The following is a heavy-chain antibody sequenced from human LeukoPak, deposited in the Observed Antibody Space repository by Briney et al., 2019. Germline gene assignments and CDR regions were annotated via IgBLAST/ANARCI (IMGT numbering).Heavy chain of an antibody. CDR3: ARVNGRVPAGY. Sequence: GGSLRLSCAASGFPFNSYWMNWVRQAPGKGLEWVSYISSSSSTIYYADSVKGRFTISRDNAKNSLYPQMNSLRDEDTAVYYCARVNGRVPAGYWGQGTLVTVSS. J-gene: IGHJ4*02. D-gene: IGHD2-2*01. V-gene: IGHV3-48*02. CDR1: GFPFNSYW. CDR2: ISSSSSTI.